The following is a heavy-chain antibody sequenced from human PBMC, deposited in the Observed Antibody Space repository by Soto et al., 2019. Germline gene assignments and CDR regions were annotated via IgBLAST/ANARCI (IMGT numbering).Heavy chain of an antibody. CDR2: IYHSGST. J-gene: IGHJ4*02. V-gene: IGHV4-30-2*01. CDR3: ARRRQEFDY. CDR1: GGSISSGGYS. Sequence: SETLSLTCAVSGGSISSGGYSWSWIRQPPGKGLEWTGYIYHSGSTYYNPSLKSRVTISVDRSKSQFSLRLSSVTAADTAVYYCARRRQEFDYWGQGTLVTVSS.